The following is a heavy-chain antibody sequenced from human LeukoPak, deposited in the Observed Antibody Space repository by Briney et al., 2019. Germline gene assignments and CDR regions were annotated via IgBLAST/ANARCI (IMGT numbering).Heavy chain of an antibody. Sequence: GGSLRLSCAASGFTFSSYSMNWVRQAPGKGLEWVSYISSSSGTIYYADSVKGRFTISRDNAKNSLYLQMNSLRAEDTAVYYCASKESWDSSGYHPSGYWGQGTLVTVSS. CDR1: GFTFSSYS. V-gene: IGHV3-48*04. J-gene: IGHJ4*02. CDR2: ISSSSGTI. CDR3: ASKESWDSSGYHPSGY. D-gene: IGHD3-22*01.